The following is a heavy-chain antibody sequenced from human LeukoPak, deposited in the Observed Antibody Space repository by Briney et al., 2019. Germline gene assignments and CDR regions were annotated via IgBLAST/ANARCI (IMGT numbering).Heavy chain of an antibody. CDR3: ARHVSVGKTGAFDI. CDR2: IYYSGST. CDR1: GGSIGSSSYY. J-gene: IGHJ3*02. Sequence: SETLSLTCTVSGGSIGSSSYYWGWIRQPPGKGLEWIGSIYYSGSTYYNPSLKSRVTISVDTSKNQFSLKLSSVTAADTAVYYCARHVSVGKTGAFDIWGQGTMVTVSS. D-gene: IGHD2-2*01. V-gene: IGHV4-39*01.